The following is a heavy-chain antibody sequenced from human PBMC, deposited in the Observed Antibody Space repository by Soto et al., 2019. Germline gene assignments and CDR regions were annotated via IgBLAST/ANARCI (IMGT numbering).Heavy chain of an antibody. CDR1: GFTFGDYW. V-gene: IGHV3-74*03. Sequence: LRLSSAASGFTFGDYWMHWVRQPPGKGPEWVSRMTGDGRTTQYADSVKGRFTASRDNAKSTLYLQMNSLRAEDTAVYYCATAEIDYWGPGTLVTVSS. CDR3: ATAEIDY. CDR2: MTGDGRTT. J-gene: IGHJ4*02.